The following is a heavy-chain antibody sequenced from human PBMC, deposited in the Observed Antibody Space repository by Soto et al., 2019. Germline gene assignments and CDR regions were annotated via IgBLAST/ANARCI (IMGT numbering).Heavy chain of an antibody. CDR3: ARDARLSSGWYGNCFDP. CDR1: GYTFTSYA. J-gene: IGHJ5*02. Sequence: ASVKVSCRASGYTFTSYAMHWVRQAPGQRLEWMGLINPCSGSTGYAQKFQGRVTMTRDTSTSTVYMELSSLTSEDTAVYYCARDARLSSGWYGNCFDPWGQGTQVTVSS. CDR2: INPCSGST. V-gene: IGHV1-46*01. D-gene: IGHD6-19*01.